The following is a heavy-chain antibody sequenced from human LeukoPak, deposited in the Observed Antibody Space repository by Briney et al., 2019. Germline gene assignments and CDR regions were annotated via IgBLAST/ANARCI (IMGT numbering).Heavy chain of an antibody. J-gene: IGHJ4*02. CDR2: INHSGST. D-gene: IGHD5-12*01. CDR3: ASLLNVAGYSGYDSDY. CDR1: GGSFSGYY. Sequence: SETLSLTCSVYGGSFSGYYWSWIRQPPGKGLEWIGEINHSGSTNYNPSLKCRVTMSVDTSKNQFSLKLSSVTAADTAVYYCASLLNVAGYSGYDSDYWGQGTLVTVSS. V-gene: IGHV4-34*01.